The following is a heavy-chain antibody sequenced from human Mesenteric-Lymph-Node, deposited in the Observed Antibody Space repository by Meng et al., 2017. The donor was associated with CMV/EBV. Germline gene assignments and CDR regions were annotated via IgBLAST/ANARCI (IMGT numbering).Heavy chain of an antibody. CDR3: ARGNNVGVIRTHYYYYYGMDV. V-gene: IGHV1-2*02. J-gene: IGHJ6*02. CDR1: GYTFTGYY. D-gene: IGHD3-10*01. CDR2: INPNSGGT. Sequence: ASVKVSCKASGYTFTGYYMHWVRQAPGQGLEWMGWINPNSGGTNYAQKFQGRVTMTRDTSISTAYMELSSLRSDDTAVYYCARGNNVGVIRTHYYYYYGMDVWGQGTPVTVSS.